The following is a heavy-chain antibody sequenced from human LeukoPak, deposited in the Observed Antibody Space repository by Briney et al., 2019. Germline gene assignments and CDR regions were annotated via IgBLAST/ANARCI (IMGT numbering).Heavy chain of an antibody. CDR1: GFTFSSYA. D-gene: IGHD2-15*01. Sequence: PGGSLRLSCVASGFTFSSYAMNWVRQAPGKGLEWISYIRHTGSSIYYEDSVKGRFTISRDNAKNSLYLQVDSLGAEDTAVYYCARGGYCSGGSCYSNYLDYWGQGTLVTVSS. CDR2: IRHTGSSI. CDR3: ARGGYCSGGSCYSNYLDY. V-gene: IGHV3-48*03. J-gene: IGHJ4*02.